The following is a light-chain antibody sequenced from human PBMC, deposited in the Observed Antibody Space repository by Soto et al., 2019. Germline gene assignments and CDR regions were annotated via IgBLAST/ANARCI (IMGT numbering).Light chain of an antibody. V-gene: IGKV1-39*01. CDR1: QSISIF. J-gene: IGKJ1*01. CDR3: QQSYSTPPGT. CDR2: AAS. Sequence: DVQMTQSPSSLSASVGDRVTITCRASQSISIFLNWYQQKPGKAPKLLISAASSLQSGVPSRFSGRGSGTDFTLTISSLQPGDFATYYCQQSYSTPPGTLGQVTKVDIK.